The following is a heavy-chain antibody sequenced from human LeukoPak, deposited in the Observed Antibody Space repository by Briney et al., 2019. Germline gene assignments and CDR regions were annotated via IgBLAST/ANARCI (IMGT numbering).Heavy chain of an antibody. V-gene: IGHV4-34*01. J-gene: IGHJ4*02. D-gene: IGHD6-19*01. CDR1: GGSFSGYY. CDR2: INHSGST. Sequence: PSETLSLTCAVYGGSFSGYYWSWIRQPPGKGLEWIGEINHSGSTNYNPSLKSRVTISVDTSKNQFSLKLSSVTAADTAVYYCARILGYSSGWYGNYFDYWGQGTLVTVSS. CDR3: ARILGYSSGWYGNYFDY.